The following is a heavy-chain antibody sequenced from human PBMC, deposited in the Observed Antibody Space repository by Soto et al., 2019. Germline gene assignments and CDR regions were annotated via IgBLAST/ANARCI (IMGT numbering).Heavy chain of an antibody. Sequence: QVQLQESGPGLVKPSETLSLTCTVSGGSISSYYWSWIRQPPGKGLEWIGYIYYSGSTNYNPSLKSRVTISVDTSKNQFSLKLSSVTAADTAVYYCARSGGWKGRDLGYYYYMDVWGKGTTVTVSS. V-gene: IGHV4-59*01. CDR3: ARSGGWKGRDLGYYYYMDV. CDR2: IYYSGST. D-gene: IGHD6-19*01. J-gene: IGHJ6*03. CDR1: GGSISSYY.